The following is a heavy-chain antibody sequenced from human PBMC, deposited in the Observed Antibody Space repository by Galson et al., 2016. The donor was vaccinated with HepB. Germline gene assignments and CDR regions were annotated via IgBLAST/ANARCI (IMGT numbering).Heavy chain of an antibody. D-gene: IGHD6-13*01. J-gene: IGHJ6*02. CDR3: ARETRNMAASGTTYGMDV. V-gene: IGHV4-4*02. CDR2: LHYAGRA. Sequence: ETLSLTCAVSGGSIVTTSWWSWVRQPPGKGLAWIGELHYAGRANFNPSLTSRVTISVDRSKHQFSLNLTSVTAADTAVYYCARETRNMAASGTTYGMDVWGQGTTVTGSS. CDR1: GGSIVTTSW.